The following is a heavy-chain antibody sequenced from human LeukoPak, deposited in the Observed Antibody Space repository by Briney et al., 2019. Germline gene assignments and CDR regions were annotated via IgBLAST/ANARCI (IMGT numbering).Heavy chain of an antibody. CDR1: GGTFSSYA. V-gene: IGHV1-69*04. J-gene: IGHJ5*02. CDR3: ARPLIGAMVS. D-gene: IGHD5-18*01. CDR2: IIPILGIA. Sequence: SVKVSCKTSGGTFSSYAISWVRQVPGQGLEWMGRIIPILGIANYAQKFQGRVTITADKSTSTAYMELSSLRSEDTAVYYCARPLIGAMVSWGQGTLVTVSS.